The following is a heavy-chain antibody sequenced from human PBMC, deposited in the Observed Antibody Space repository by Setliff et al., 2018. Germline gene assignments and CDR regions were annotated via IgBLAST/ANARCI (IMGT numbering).Heavy chain of an antibody. J-gene: IGHJ6*03. CDR1: GGPISSGGYY. V-gene: IGHV4-31*03. Sequence: KPSETLSLTCTVSGGPISSGGYYWSWIRQHPGKGLEWIGYIYYNPSLKSRVTISVDTSKNQFFLKLSSVTAADTAVYYCARDTLLRGSRRSMDVWGKGTTVTVS. CDR3: ARDTLLRGSRRSMDV. CDR2: I. D-gene: IGHD3-10*01.